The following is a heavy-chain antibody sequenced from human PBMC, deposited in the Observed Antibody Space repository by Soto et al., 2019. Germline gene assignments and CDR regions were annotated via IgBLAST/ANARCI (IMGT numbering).Heavy chain of an antibody. J-gene: IGHJ6*02. CDR3: ARCSFYILTAGYYYGMDV. D-gene: IGHD3-9*01. V-gene: IGHV4-59*01. CDR2: IYYSGST. CDR1: GGSISSYY. Sequence: PSETLSLTCTVSGGSISSYYWSWIRQPPGKGLEWIGYIYYSGSTNYNPSLKSRVTISVDTSKNQFSLKLSSVTAADTAVYYCARCSFYILTAGYYYGMDVCGQGTTVTVS.